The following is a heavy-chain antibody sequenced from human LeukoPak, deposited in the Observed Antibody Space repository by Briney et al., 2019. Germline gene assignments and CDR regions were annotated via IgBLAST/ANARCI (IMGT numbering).Heavy chain of an antibody. J-gene: IGHJ6*02. CDR3: ARDPSYSSSSYYYYYGMDV. CDR2: IYHSGST. Sequence: PSETLSLTCTVSGVSISRHYWSWLRQPPGKGLEWIGYIYHSGSTNYNPSLKSRVTISVDTSKNQSSLKVSSVTAADTAVYYCARDPSYSSSSYYYYYGMDVWGQGTTVTVSS. D-gene: IGHD6-13*01. V-gene: IGHV4-59*11. CDR1: GVSISRHY.